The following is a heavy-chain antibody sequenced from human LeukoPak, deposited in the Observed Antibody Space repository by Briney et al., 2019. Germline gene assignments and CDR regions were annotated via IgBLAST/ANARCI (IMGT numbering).Heavy chain of an antibody. CDR3: ARDGADYYDSSGYSYFDY. CDR2: IYHSGST. J-gene: IGHJ4*02. D-gene: IGHD3-22*01. Sequence: PSETLSLTCAVSGGSLKSNNWWSWVRQPPGKGLEWIGEIYHSGSTNYNPSLKSRVTISVDTSKNQFSLKLSSVTAADTAVYYCARDGADYYDSSGYSYFDYWGQGTLVTVSS. CDR1: GGSLKSNNW. V-gene: IGHV4-4*02.